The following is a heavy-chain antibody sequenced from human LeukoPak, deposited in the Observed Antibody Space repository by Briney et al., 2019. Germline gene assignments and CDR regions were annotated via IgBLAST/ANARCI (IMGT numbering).Heavy chain of an antibody. CDR2: ISYDGSNI. V-gene: IGHV3-30*18. D-gene: IGHD4-17*01. Sequence: PGGSLRLSCAASGFAFSNYVMHWVRQAPGKGLEWVAVISYDGSNIYYADSVKGRFTISRDNSKNTLYLQMNSLSAEDTAVYYCAKDGPTVTIFGHLDYWGHGTLVSVSS. CDR1: GFAFSNYV. J-gene: IGHJ4*01. CDR3: AKDGPTVTIFGHLDY.